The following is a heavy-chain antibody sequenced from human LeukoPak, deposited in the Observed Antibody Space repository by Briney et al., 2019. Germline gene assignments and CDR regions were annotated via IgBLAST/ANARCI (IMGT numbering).Heavy chain of an antibody. V-gene: IGHV1-69*04. J-gene: IGHJ5*02. Sequence: EASVKVSCKASGGTFSSYAISWVRQAPGQGLEWMGRIIPILGIANYAQKFQGRVTITADKSTSTAYMELSSLRSEDTAVYYCARDRVEILWFGDLVGYNWFDPWGQGTLVTVSS. CDR1: GGTFSSYA. D-gene: IGHD3-10*01. CDR3: ARDRVEILWFGDLVGYNWFDP. CDR2: IIPILGIA.